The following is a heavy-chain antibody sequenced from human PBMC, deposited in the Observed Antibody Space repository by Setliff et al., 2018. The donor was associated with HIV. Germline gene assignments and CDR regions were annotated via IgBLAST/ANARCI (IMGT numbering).Heavy chain of an antibody. J-gene: IGHJ4*02. CDR1: GGSIGSYY. CDR3: GRQVPVPGVAVTPIDY. V-gene: IGHV4-59*08. CDR2: IFYTGST. Sequence: PSETLSLTCTVSGGSIGSYYWTWLRQFPGKGLEWIGFIFYTGSTTYNPSLSSRVTISVDTSKNQFTLKLSSVTAADTAVYYCGRQVPVPGVAVTPIDYWDQGTLVTVSS. D-gene: IGHD3-3*01.